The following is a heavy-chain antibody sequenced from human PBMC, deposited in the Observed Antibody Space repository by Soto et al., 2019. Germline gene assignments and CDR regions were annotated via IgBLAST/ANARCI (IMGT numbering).Heavy chain of an antibody. Sequence: SETLSLTCTVSGGSISSSTYYWDWIRQPPGKGLEWIGAMYYTGNKNYNPSLESRATMSVDTSKNQFSLKLSSVTPTDTAVYYCARRSSSSLGSLFDPWGRGILVTVSS. V-gene: IGHV4-39*01. D-gene: IGHD6-6*01. J-gene: IGHJ5*02. CDR3: ARRSSSSLGSLFDP. CDR1: GGSISSSTYY. CDR2: MYYTGNK.